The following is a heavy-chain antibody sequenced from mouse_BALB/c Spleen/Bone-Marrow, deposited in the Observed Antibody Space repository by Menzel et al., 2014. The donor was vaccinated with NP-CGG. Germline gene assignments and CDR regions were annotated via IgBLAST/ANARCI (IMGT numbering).Heavy chain of an antibody. D-gene: IGHD2-2*01. CDR3: VRNYYGYDGCFDY. CDR1: GFSFNSYG. Sequence: EVMLVESGGGLVKPGGSLKLSCTASGFSFNSYGMSWVRQTPEKRLEWVATITNGGNYTYYPDSVKGRFTISRDNVKNNLYLQMRSLRSEDTALYYCVRNYYGYDGCFDYWGQGTTLTVSS. J-gene: IGHJ2*01. CDR2: ITNGGNYT. V-gene: IGHV5-9-2*01.